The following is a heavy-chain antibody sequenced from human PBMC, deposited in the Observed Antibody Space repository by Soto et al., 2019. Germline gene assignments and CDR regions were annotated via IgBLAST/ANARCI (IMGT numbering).Heavy chain of an antibody. CDR3: ARREIQGPIDY. D-gene: IGHD1-26*01. Sequence: SETLSLTCTVSGYSISSSNWWGWIRQPPGKGLEWIGYIYYSGTTYYNPSLKSRFTMSVDTSKNQFSLKLTSVTAVDTAVYYCARREIQGPIDYWGQGTLVTVSS. V-gene: IGHV4-28*01. CDR2: IYYSGTT. J-gene: IGHJ4*02. CDR1: GYSISSSNW.